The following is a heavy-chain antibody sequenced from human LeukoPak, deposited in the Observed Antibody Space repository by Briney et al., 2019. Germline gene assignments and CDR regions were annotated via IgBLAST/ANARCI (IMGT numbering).Heavy chain of an antibody. CDR1: AFSFSNYA. Sequence: GGSLRLSCAASAFSFSNYAMSWVSQAPGKGLKWVSALSSSGATTYYADSGKGRFTISRDNSKNTLYLQMNSLRAEDTAVYYCAKVASSSWYAYFDYWGRGTLVTVSS. CDR3: AKVASSSWYAYFDY. CDR2: LSSSGATT. J-gene: IGHJ4*02. D-gene: IGHD6-13*01. V-gene: IGHV3-23*01.